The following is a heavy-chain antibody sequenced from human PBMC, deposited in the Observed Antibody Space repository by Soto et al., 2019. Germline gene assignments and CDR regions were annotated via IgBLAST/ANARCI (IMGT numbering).Heavy chain of an antibody. V-gene: IGHV3-30-3*01. CDR3: AKVREGYYDSSGYYFAHYYYYGMDV. CDR2: ISNDGIKQ. Sequence: LRLSCAASGFTFSTYAMHWVRQAPGKGLEWVAVISNDGIKQHYTDSVRGRFTISRDSSKNTLYLQMNSLRPEDTAVYYCAKVREGYYDSSGYYFAHYYYYGMDVWGKGTTVTVSS. D-gene: IGHD3-22*01. CDR1: GFTFSTYA. J-gene: IGHJ6*04.